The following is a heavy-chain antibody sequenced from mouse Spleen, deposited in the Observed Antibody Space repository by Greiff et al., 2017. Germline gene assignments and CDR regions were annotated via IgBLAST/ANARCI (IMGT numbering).Heavy chain of an antibody. J-gene: IGHJ2*01. CDR3: ARDYYGSSYGY. V-gene: IGHV1S81*02. CDR2: INPSNGRT. D-gene: IGHD1-1*01. CDR1: GYTFTSYW. Sequence: QVQLQQSGAELVKPGASVKLSCKASGYTFTSYWMHWVKQRPGQGLEWIGEINPSNGRTNYNEKFKSKATLTVDKSSSTAYMRLSSLTSEDSAVYYCARDYYGSSYGYWGQGTTLTVSS.